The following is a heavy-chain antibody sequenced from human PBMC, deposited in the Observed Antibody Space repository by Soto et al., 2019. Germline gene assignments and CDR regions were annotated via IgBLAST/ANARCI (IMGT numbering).Heavy chain of an antibody. CDR3: GCPVADLSYDYYGMDV. V-gene: IGHV4-4*02. CDR1: GGSVRSNNW. CDR2: IHHREST. D-gene: IGHD2-15*01. J-gene: IGHJ6*02. Sequence: SETLSLTCAASGGSVRSNNWWFWVRQPPGKGLEWIGEIHHRESTNLNPSLKSRVTISVDRSKNEFSLKVKSVTAADTAVYYCGCPVADLSYDYYGMDVGGPGASVTVSS.